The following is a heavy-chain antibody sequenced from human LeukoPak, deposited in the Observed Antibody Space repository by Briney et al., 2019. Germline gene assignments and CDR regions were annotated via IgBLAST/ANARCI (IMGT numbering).Heavy chain of an antibody. J-gene: IGHJ4*02. CDR1: GFTFSSYS. CDR2: ISSSSSYI. CDR3: ASNGGYCSSTSCYSYFAY. D-gene: IGHD2-2*02. Sequence: GGSLTLSCAASGFTFSSYSMNWVRQAPGKGLEWVASISSSSSYIYYAYSVKGRFTISRETAKNSLYLQMKRLSAEDTAVYYCASNGGYCSSTSCYSYFAYWGQGTLVTVSS. V-gene: IGHV3-21*01.